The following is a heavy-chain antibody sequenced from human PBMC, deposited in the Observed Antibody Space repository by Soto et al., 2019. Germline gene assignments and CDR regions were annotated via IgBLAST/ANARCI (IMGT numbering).Heavy chain of an antibody. CDR1: GFSFSSYS. CDR2: ISGSGDST. Sequence: EVQLLESGGGLVQPGGSLRLACVASGFSFSSYSVSWVRQAPGKGLEWVSDISGSGDSTNYADSVKGRFTISRDNSKNTVFLQMNSLRAEDRAMYYCAKGSASSGWLAHDYWGQGTLVTVSS. J-gene: IGHJ4*02. CDR3: AKGSASSGWLAHDY. V-gene: IGHV3-23*01. D-gene: IGHD6-6*01.